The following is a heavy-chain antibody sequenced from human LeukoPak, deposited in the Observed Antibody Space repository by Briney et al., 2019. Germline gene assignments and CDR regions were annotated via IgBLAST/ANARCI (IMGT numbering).Heavy chain of an antibody. V-gene: IGHV3-30*18. D-gene: IGHD3-3*01. CDR3: AKDFGPITISADY. CDR1: GFTFSSYG. Sequence: GGSLRLSCAASGFTFSSYGMHWVRQAPGKGLEWVAVISYDGSNKYYADSVKGRFTISRDNSKNTLYLQMNSLRAEDTAAYYCAKDFGPITISADYWGQGTLVTVSS. J-gene: IGHJ4*02. CDR2: ISYDGSNK.